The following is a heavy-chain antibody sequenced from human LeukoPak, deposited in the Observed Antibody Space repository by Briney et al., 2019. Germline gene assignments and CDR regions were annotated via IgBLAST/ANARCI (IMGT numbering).Heavy chain of an antibody. CDR3: AKWSGSYDY. CDR1: GFTFSTYS. CDR2: IYSGGST. J-gene: IGHJ4*02. Sequence: GGSLRLSCAASGFTFSTYSMNWVRQAPGKGLEWVSVIYSGGSTYYADSVKGRFTISRDNSKNTLYLQMNSLRAEDTAIYYCAKWSGSYDYWGQGTLVAVSS. V-gene: IGHV3-66*01. D-gene: IGHD1-26*01.